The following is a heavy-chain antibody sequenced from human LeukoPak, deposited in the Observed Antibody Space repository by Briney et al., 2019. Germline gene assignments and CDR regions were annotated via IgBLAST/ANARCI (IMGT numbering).Heavy chain of an antibody. CDR1: GFTFSSYS. V-gene: IGHV3-21*01. CDR2: ISSSSSYI. Sequence: GGSLRLSCAASGFTFSSYSMNWVRQAPGKGLEWVSSISSSSSYIYYADSVKGRFIISRDNAKNSLYLQMNSLRAEDTAVYYCARGGGSRSKVDAFDIWGQGTMVTVSS. D-gene: IGHD1-26*01. J-gene: IGHJ3*02. CDR3: ARGGGSRSKVDAFDI.